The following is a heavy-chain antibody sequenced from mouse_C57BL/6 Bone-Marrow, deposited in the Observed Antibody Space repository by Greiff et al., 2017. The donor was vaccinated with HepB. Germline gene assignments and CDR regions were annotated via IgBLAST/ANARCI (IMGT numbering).Heavy chain of an antibody. D-gene: IGHD5-1*01. J-gene: IGHJ2*01. V-gene: IGHV5-4*03. CDR3: ARYRGFDY. CDR2: ISDGGSYT. CDR1: GFTFSSYA. Sequence: EVKVEESGGGLVKPGGSLKLSCAASGFTFSSYAMSWVRQTPEKRLEWVATISDGGSYTYYPDNVKGRFTISRDNAKNNLYLQMSHLKSEDTAMYYCARYRGFDYWGQGTTLTVSS.